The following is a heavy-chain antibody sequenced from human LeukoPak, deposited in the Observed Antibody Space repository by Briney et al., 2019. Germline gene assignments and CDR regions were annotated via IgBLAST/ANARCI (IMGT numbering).Heavy chain of an antibody. V-gene: IGHV3-48*02. CDR1: GFTFSTYS. Sequence: TGGSLRLSCAASGFTFSTYSMNWVRQAPGKGLEWVSYISSSSSTIYYADSVKGRFTIPRDNAKNSLYLQMNSLRDEDTAVYYCARVWGIAAAGGEIEYWGQGTLVTVSS. J-gene: IGHJ4*02. CDR2: ISSSSSTI. CDR3: ARVWGIAAAGGEIEY. D-gene: IGHD6-13*01.